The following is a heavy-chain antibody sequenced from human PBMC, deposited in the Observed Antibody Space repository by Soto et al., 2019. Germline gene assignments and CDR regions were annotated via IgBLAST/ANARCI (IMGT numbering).Heavy chain of an antibody. CDR2: IYYSGST. D-gene: IGHD6-19*01. J-gene: IGHJ6*03. V-gene: IGHV4-39*01. Sequence: SETLSLTCTVAGGSISSSSYYWGWIHQPPGKALEWTGSIYYSGSTYYTPSLKSRVTISVDTSKNQFSLKLSSVTAADTAVYYCARHARGSSGWYGSDYYYMDVWGKGTTVTVSS. CDR3: ARHARGSSGWYGSDYYYMDV. CDR1: GGSISSSSYY.